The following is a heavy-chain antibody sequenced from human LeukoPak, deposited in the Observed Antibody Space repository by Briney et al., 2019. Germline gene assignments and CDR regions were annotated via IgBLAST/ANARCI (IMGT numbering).Heavy chain of an antibody. J-gene: IGHJ3*02. CDR3: AKEPGITIFGVVGAFDI. V-gene: IGHV3-30-3*01. CDR1: GFTFSSYA. CDR2: ISYDGSNK. D-gene: IGHD3-3*01. Sequence: GGSLRLSCAASGFTFSSYAMHWVRQAPGKGLEWVAVISYDGSNKYYADSVKGRFTISRDNSKNTLYLQMNSLRAEDTAVYYCAKEPGITIFGVVGAFDIWGQGTMVTVSS.